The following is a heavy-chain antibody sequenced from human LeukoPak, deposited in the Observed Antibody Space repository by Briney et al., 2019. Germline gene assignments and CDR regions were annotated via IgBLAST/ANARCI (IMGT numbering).Heavy chain of an antibody. J-gene: IGHJ4*02. D-gene: IGHD3-22*01. CDR2: ISAYNGNT. CDR3: ARVRTYYYDSSGYYFDY. V-gene: IGHV1-18*01. CDR1: GYTFTSYG. Sequence: ASVKLSCKASGYTFTSYGISWVRQAPGQGLEWMGWISAYNGNTNYAQKLQGRVTMTTDTSTSTAYMELRSLRSDDTAVYYCARVRTYYYDSSGYYFDYWGQGTLVTVSS.